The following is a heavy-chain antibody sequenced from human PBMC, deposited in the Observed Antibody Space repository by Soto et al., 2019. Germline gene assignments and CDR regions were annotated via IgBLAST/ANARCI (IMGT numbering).Heavy chain of an antibody. CDR1: GYTFTSYD. D-gene: IGHD3-22*01. CDR3: ARTLTYYYDSSGYYFTP. Sequence: ASVKVSCKASGYTFTSYDINWVRQATGQGLEWMGWMNANSGNTGYAQKFQGRVTMTRNTSISTAYMELRSLRSDDTAVYYCARTLTYYYDSSGYYFTPWGEGTLVTSPQ. V-gene: IGHV1-8*01. J-gene: IGHJ5*02. CDR2: MNANSGNT.